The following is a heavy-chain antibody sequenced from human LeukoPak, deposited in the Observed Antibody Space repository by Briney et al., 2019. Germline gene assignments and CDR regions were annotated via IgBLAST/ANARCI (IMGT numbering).Heavy chain of an antibody. CDR2: IMPIFGVT. Sequence: SVKVSCKASGDNFNKYSIRWVRQAPGQGLEWMGRIMPIFGVTKYAQKFQGRVTITADESTTTGYMELNNLRSEDTAIYYCSTRPTIWKETTGFAESWGQGALVIVSS. CDR1: GDNFNKYS. CDR3: STRPTIWKETTGFAES. J-gene: IGHJ5*02. D-gene: IGHD1/OR15-1a*01. V-gene: IGHV1-69*02.